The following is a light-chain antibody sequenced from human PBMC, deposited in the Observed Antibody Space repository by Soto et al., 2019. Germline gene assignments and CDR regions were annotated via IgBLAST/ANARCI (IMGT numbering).Light chain of an antibody. CDR1: QDIDKY. CDR2: DAS. CDR3: QQYDNVPFT. V-gene: IGKV1-33*01. Sequence: DIQMTQSPSSLSASVGDRVTITCQASQDIDKYLSWYQQKPGKAPKLLIYDASNLETGVPSRFSGSGSGTDFTFTISRLQPEEIATYYCQQYDNVPFTFGPGTKVDIK. J-gene: IGKJ3*01.